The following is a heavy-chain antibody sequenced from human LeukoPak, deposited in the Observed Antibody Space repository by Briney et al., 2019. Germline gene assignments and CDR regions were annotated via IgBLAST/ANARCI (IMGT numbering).Heavy chain of an antibody. J-gene: IGHJ4*02. CDR1: GFTFNNYV. Sequence: GGSLRLSCAASGFTFNNYVMSWVRQAPGKGLEWVSGISGSADSTYYADSVRGRFTISRDNSKNTLYLQMNSLRAEDTAVYYCAKVRRPEGSGYYYVSFDYWGQGTLVTVSS. CDR3: AKVRRPEGSGYYYVSFDY. D-gene: IGHD3-22*01. V-gene: IGHV3-23*01. CDR2: ISGSADST.